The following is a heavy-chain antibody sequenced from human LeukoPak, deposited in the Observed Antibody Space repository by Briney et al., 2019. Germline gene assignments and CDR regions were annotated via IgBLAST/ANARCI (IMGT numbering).Heavy chain of an antibody. CDR3: ARGKEWELSPSTFDY. J-gene: IGHJ4*02. V-gene: IGHV3-21*04. Sequence: GGSLRLSCAASGFTFSSYSMNWVRQAPGKGLEWVSSISSSSSYIYYADSVKGRFTISRDNAKNSLYLQMNSLRAEDTAVYYCARGKEWELSPSTFDYWGQGTLVTISS. CDR2: ISSSSSYI. D-gene: IGHD1-26*01. CDR1: GFTFSSYS.